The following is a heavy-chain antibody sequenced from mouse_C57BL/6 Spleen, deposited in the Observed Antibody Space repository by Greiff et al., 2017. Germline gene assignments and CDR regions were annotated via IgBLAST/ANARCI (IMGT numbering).Heavy chain of an antibody. CDR2: IDPSDSYT. Sequence: VQLQQPGAELVMPGASVKLSCKASGYTFTSYWMHWVKQRPGQGLEWIGEIDPSDSYTNYNQKFKGKSTLTVDKSSSTAYMQLSSLTSEDSAVYCCARWATEYFDVWGTGTTVTVSS. V-gene: IGHV1-69*01. CDR1: GYTFTSYW. J-gene: IGHJ1*03. D-gene: IGHD3-1*01. CDR3: ARWATEYFDV.